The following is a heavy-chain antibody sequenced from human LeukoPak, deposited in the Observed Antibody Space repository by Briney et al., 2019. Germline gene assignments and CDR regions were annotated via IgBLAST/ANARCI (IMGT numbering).Heavy chain of an antibody. CDR1: GYSFSNYW. Sequence: GESLKISCTGSGYSFSNYWIAWVRQMPGRGLEWMGAIYPGDSRTTYSHPFQGQVTVSVDKSIKTAYLQWNSLKASDTAMYYCVRHLSSISSCPNYWGQGTLVTVSS. J-gene: IGHJ4*02. CDR2: IYPGDSRT. CDR3: VRHLSSISSCPNY. D-gene: IGHD2-2*01. V-gene: IGHV5-51*01.